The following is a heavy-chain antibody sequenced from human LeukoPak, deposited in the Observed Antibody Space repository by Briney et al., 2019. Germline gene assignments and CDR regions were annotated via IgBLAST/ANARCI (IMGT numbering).Heavy chain of an antibody. V-gene: IGHV1-18*01. D-gene: IGHD6-19*01. CDR3: ARDGLAVAGIQLGFDY. CDR2: SSAYNGNT. Sequence: GASVKVSCKASGYTFTSYGISWMRQAPGQGLEWMGWSSAYNGNTNYAQTLQGRVTMTTDTSTSTAYMELRSLRSDDTAVYYCARDGLAVAGIQLGFDYWGQGTLVTVSS. CDR1: GYTFTSYG. J-gene: IGHJ4*02.